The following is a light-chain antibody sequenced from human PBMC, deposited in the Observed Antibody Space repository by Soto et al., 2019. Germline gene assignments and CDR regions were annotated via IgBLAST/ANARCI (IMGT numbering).Light chain of an antibody. CDR2: SAS. J-gene: IGKJ4*01. Sequence: DIQMTQFPSSLSASVGDRVTITCRASQSIGSFVNWYQQKPGTAPNLLIYSASSLQRGVPSRFSGSRPGSDFTLTISDLQPEDVATYYCQKYDSAPLTLGGGTKVDIK. CDR3: QKYDSAPLT. V-gene: IGKV1-27*01. CDR1: QSIGSF.